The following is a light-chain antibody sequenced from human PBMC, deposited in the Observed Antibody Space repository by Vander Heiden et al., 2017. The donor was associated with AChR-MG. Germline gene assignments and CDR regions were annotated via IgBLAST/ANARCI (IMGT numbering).Light chain of an antibody. CDR3: QQRRSWPRT. V-gene: IGKV3-11*01. CDR1: QSLSTD. CDR2: GAS. Sequence: EIVLTPSPVTLSLSPGARATLTCRAIQSLSTDWAWYQQKPGQPPRLLVYGASTRASGVPDRFTGSGSGTDFILTISSLEPEDFAVYYCQQRRSWPRTFGQGS. J-gene: IGKJ1*01.